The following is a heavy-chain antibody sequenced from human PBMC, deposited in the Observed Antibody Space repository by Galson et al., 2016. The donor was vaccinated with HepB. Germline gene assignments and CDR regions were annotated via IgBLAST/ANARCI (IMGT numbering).Heavy chain of an antibody. CDR1: GFTFSSYA. V-gene: IGHV3-48*01. CDR3: ARDPVHCSGGSCYSGHDY. Sequence: SLRLSCAASGFTFSSYAMNRVRQAPGKGLEWVSYISSSSSAVYYADSVKGRFTISRDNAKNSLYLQMDSLRAEDTAVYYCARDPVHCSGGSCYSGHDYWGQGTPVTVSS. D-gene: IGHD2-15*01. J-gene: IGHJ4*02. CDR2: ISSSSSAV.